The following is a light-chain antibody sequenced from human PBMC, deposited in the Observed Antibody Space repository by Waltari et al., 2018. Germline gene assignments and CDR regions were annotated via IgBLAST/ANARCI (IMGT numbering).Light chain of an antibody. Sequence: EIVMTQSPATLSVSPGERATLSCRASQSIGSNLAWYQHKPGQAPSFLIYGASTRATGIPARFSGSGSGTEFTLTISSLQSADFAVYYCQQYNNWPETFGQGTKVEIK. J-gene: IGKJ1*01. CDR2: GAS. CDR1: QSIGSN. CDR3: QQYNNWPET. V-gene: IGKV3-15*01.